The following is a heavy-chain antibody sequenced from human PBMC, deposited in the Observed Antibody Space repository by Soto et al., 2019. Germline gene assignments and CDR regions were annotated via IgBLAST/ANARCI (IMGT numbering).Heavy chain of an antibody. V-gene: IGHV4-59*08. CDR1: GGSISSYY. J-gene: IGHJ3*02. Sequence: QVQLQESGPGLVKPSETLSLTCTVSGGSISSYYWSWIRQPPGKGLEWIGDIYYSGSTNYNPSLMSRVTISVDTSKNQFSLKLSSVTAADTAVYFCARRYGLSAFDIWGQGTMVTVSS. CDR3: ARRYGLSAFDI. D-gene: IGHD3-10*01. CDR2: IYYSGST.